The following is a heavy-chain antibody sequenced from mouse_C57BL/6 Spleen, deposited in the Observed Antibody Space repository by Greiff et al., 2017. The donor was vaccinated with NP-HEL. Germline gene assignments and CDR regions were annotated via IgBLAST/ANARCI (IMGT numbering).Heavy chain of an antibody. J-gene: IGHJ4*01. CDR2: IDPENGDT. CDR1: GFNIKDDY. V-gene: IGHV14-4*01. Sequence: EVQLQQSGAELVRPGASVKLSCTASGFNIKDDYMHWVKQRPEQGLEWIGWIDPENGDTEYASKFQGKATITADTSSNTAYLQLSSLTSEDTAVYYCTTPYYYGSSYDAMDYWGQGTSVTVSS. CDR3: TTPYYYGSSYDAMDY. D-gene: IGHD1-1*01.